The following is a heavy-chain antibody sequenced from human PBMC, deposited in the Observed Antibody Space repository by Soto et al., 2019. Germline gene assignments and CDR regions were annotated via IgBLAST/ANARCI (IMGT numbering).Heavy chain of an antibody. CDR3: ATLERIAAAVMVRYYFDY. J-gene: IGHJ4*02. D-gene: IGHD6-13*01. CDR2: IYYSGST. V-gene: IGHV4-39*01. CDR1: GGSISSSSYY. Sequence: SETLSLTCTVSGGSISSSSYYWGWIRQPPGKGLEWIGSIYYSGSTYYNPSLKSRVTISVDTSKNQFSLKLSSVTAADTAVYYCATLERIAAAVMVRYYFDYWGQGTLVTVSS.